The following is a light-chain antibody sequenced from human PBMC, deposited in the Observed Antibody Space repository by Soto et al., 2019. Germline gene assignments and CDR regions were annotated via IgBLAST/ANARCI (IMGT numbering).Light chain of an antibody. CDR3: QQSYSSPPPWT. Sequence: QMTHWPSTLSASVGYRVTITCGSSQSINNLLAWYQQKPGKAPKFLIYAASSLQSGVPSRFSGSGSETDFTLTINSLQPEDFATYYCQQSYSSPPPWTFGQGTKVDIK. CDR2: AAS. J-gene: IGKJ1*01. V-gene: IGKV1-39*01. CDR1: QSINNL.